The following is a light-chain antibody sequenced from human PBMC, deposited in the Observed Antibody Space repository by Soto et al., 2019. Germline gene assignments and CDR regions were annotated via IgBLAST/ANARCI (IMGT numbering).Light chain of an antibody. CDR1: QSISSW. J-gene: IGKJ4*01. Sequence: DIQLTQSPSTLSASVGDRVTITCRASQSISSWLVWYQQKLGKAPKLLIHKASSLESGVPSRFSGSGSGTEFTLTINSLQPGDFSTYYCQQYNSYPLTFGGGTNVEIK. V-gene: IGKV1-5*03. CDR3: QQYNSYPLT. CDR2: KAS.